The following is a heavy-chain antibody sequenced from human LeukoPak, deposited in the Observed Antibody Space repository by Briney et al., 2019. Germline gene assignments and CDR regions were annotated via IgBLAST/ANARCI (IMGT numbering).Heavy chain of an antibody. CDR2: INPSGGSA. V-gene: IGHV1-46*01. CDR3: ARSWSHFDY. Sequence: GASVKVSCKASGYTFTSCYMHWVRQAPGQGLEWMGIINPSGGSASYAQKFQGRVTMTRDTSTSTVYMELSSLRSEDTAMYYCARSWSHFDYWGQGTLVTVSS. CDR1: GYTFTSCY. D-gene: IGHD3-3*01. J-gene: IGHJ4*02.